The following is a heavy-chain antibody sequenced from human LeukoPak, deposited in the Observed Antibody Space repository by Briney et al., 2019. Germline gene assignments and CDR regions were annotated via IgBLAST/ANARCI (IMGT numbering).Heavy chain of an antibody. J-gene: IGHJ5*02. CDR1: GGSFSGYY. Sequence: SETLSLTCAVYGGSFSGYYWSWIRQPPGKGLEWIGEINHSGSPNYNPPLKSRVTISVDTSKHQYSLKQGSVASADAAVDCCGKEYQGLQVVDSQYNWFEPWGQGTLVTVSS. V-gene: IGHV4-34*01. CDR2: INHSGSP. CDR3: GKEYQGLQVVDSQYNWFEP. D-gene: IGHD2-15*01.